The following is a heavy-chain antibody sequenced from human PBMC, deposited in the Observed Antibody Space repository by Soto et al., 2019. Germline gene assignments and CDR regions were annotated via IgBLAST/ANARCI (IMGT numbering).Heavy chain of an antibody. CDR3: ARARFQVLYGKPYFDS. V-gene: IGHV4-31*03. Sequence: QVQLQESGPGLVKPSQTLSLTCTVSGGSITTGGSYWSWIRQHPGNGLEWSGNIYHSGNTYYNPSLKSRLTISVDTSKNHFSLMVDSVTAADTAVYYCARARFQVLYGKPYFDSWGQGTLVTVSS. CDR1: GGSITTGGSY. D-gene: IGHD2-2*02. CDR2: IYHSGNT. J-gene: IGHJ4*02.